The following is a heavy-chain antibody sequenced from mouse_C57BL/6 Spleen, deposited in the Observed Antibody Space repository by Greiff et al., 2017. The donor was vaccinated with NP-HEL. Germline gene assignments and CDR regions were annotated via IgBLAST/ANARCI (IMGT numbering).Heavy chain of an antibody. CDR3: ARHPRYDYDGAWFAY. CDR2: ISSGGSYT. CDR1: GFTFSSYG. D-gene: IGHD2-4*01. J-gene: IGHJ3*01. V-gene: IGHV5-6*01. Sequence: DVQLVESGGDLVKPGGSLKLSCAASGFTFSSYGMSWVRQTPDKRLEWVATISSGGSYTYYPDSVKGRFTISRDNAKNTLYLQMSSLKSEDTAMYYCARHPRYDYDGAWFAYWGQGTLVTVSA.